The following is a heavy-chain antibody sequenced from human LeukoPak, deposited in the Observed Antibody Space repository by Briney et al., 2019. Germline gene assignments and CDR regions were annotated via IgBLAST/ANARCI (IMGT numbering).Heavy chain of an antibody. CDR1: GYNFTDYY. CDR3: ARGAKSF. J-gene: IGHJ4*02. Sequence: ASVKVSCKASGYNFTDYYIHWIRQAPGHGLEWMGWINPETGDTNYAQKFQDRVTLTRDTSLITFYMELTSLRSDDTAMYYCARGAKSFWGQGTLVTVSS. V-gene: IGHV1-2*02. CDR2: INPETGDT.